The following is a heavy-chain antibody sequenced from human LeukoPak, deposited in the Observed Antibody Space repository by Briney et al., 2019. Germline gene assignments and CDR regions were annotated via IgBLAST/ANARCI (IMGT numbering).Heavy chain of an antibody. D-gene: IGHD6-19*01. CDR3: ARDRGQWLVDWYFDL. CDR1: GGSISSGSYY. Sequence: PSETLSLTCTVPGGSISSGSYYWSWIRQPAGKGLEWIGRIYTSGSTNYNPSLKSRVTISVVTSKNQFSLKLSSVTAADTAVYYCARDRGQWLVDWYFDLWGRGTLVTVSS. CDR2: IYTSGST. J-gene: IGHJ2*01. V-gene: IGHV4-61*02.